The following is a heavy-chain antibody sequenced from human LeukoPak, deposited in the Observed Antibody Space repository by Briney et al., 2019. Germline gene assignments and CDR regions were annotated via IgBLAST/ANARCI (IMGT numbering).Heavy chain of an antibody. CDR1: GGSFSGYY. D-gene: IGHD3-22*01. V-gene: IGHV4-34*12. Sequence: SETLSLTCAVYGGSFSGYYWSWIRQPPGKGLEWIGEIIHGGSTNYNPSLKSRVTISVDTSKNQFSLKLSSVTAADTAVYYCKYYYDSSGYDYWGQGTLVTVSS. CDR2: IIHGGST. J-gene: IGHJ4*02. CDR3: KYYYDSSGYDY.